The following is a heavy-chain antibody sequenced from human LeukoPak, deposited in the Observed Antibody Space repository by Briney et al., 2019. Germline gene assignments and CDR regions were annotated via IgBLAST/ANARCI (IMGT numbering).Heavy chain of an antibody. D-gene: IGHD3-16*01. Sequence: SETLSLTXTVSGGSISSYYWSWIRQPAGKGLEWIGRIYTSGSTNYNPSLKSRVTMSVDTSKNQFSLKLSSVTAADTAVYYCASENRITFGGANGKYFDYWGQGTLVTVSS. V-gene: IGHV4-4*07. CDR2: IYTSGST. J-gene: IGHJ4*02. CDR3: ASENRITFGGANGKYFDY. CDR1: GGSISSYY.